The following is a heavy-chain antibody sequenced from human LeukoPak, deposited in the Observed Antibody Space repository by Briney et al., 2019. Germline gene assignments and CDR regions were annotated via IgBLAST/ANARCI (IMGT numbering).Heavy chain of an antibody. CDR2: ISGSGSSI. CDR1: GFSVSDKD. CDR3: ARQLDS. J-gene: IGHJ4*02. Sequence: GGSLRLSCAASGFSVSDKDMNWVRQAPGKGLEWVSYISGSGSSIYYADSVKGRFTISRDNAKNSLYLQMNSLRAEDTAVYYCARQLDSWGQGTLVTVSS. V-gene: IGHV3-48*01.